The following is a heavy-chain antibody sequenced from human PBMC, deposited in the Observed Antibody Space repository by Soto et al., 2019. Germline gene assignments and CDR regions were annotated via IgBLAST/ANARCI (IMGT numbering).Heavy chain of an antibody. CDR3: AKGGCSSWYGWYVDL. CDR2: ISYDGSNK. D-gene: IGHD6-13*01. CDR1: GFTFSSYG. J-gene: IGHJ2*01. V-gene: IGHV3-30*18. Sequence: QVQLVESGGGVVQPGRSLRLSCAASGFTFSSYGMHWVRQAPGKGLEWGAAISYDGSNKYYADSVKGRFTISRDNYKNALYLQMNSLRAEDTAVYYCAKGGCSSWYGWYVDLWGRGTLVTVSS.